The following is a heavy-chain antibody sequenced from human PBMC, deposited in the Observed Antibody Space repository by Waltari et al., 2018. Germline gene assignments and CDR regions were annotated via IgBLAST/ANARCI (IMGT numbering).Heavy chain of an antibody. D-gene: IGHD1-1*01. Sequence: QVQLVQSGAEVKKPGASVTVSCKASGYTFSNYDGNWVRQATGQGLEWMGWMNPNGGNAGYAQKFQGRVTMTRNTSISTVYMELSSLTSEDTAVYYCARAYGTEDAFDFWGQGTMVSVSS. V-gene: IGHV1-8*01. CDR1: GYTFSNYD. J-gene: IGHJ3*01. CDR2: MNPNGGNA. CDR3: ARAYGTEDAFDF.